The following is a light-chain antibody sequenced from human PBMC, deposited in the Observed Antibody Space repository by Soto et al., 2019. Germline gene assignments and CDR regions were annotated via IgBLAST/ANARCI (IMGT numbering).Light chain of an antibody. V-gene: IGLV2-11*01. CDR1: SSYVGGYNY. J-gene: IGLJ2*01. CDR3: CSYAGSYAV. CDR2: DVS. Sequence: QSALTQPRSVSGSPGQSVTISCTGTSSYVGGYNYVSWYQQHPGKAPKFMIYDVSKRPSGVPDRFSGSKSGNTASLTISGLQPEDEADYYCCSYAGSYAVVGGGTKLTVL.